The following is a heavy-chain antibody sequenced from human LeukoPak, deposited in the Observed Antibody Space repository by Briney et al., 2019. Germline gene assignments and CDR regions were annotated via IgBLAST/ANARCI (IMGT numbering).Heavy chain of an antibody. V-gene: IGHV1-69*05. CDR1: GGTFSSYA. D-gene: IGHD3-22*01. J-gene: IGHJ4*02. CDR3: ARDPYYDSSGYEQFDY. CDR2: IIPIFGTA. Sequence: GASVKVSCKASGGTFSSYAISWVRQAPGQGLEWMGRIIPIFGTANYAQKFQGRVTITTDESTSTAYMELSSLRSEYTAVYYCARDPYYDSSGYEQFDYWGQGTLVTVSS.